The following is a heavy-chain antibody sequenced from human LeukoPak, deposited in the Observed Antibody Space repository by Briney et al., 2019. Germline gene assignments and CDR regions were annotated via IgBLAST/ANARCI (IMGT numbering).Heavy chain of an antibody. CDR3: ARVAAGGNSGYYYYMDV. CDR2: IYYSGST. J-gene: IGHJ6*03. V-gene: IGHV4-59*01. Sequence: SETLSLTCTVSGGFISSYYWSWIRQPPGKGLEWIGYIYYSGSTNYNPSLKSRVTISVDTSKNQFSLKLSSVTAADTAVYYCARVAAGGNSGYYYYMDVWGKGTTVTVSS. D-gene: IGHD4-23*01. CDR1: GGFISSYY.